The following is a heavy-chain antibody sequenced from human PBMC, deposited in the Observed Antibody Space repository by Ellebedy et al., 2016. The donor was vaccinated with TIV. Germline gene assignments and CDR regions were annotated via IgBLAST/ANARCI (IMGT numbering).Heavy chain of an antibody. V-gene: IGHV3-23*01. CDR2: ISLSGGST. J-gene: IGHJ5*02. CDR3: AKASLSA. CDR1: GFTFSSYA. Sequence: GESLKISCAASGFTFSSYAMSWVRQAPGKGLEWVSAISLSGGSTYYADSVKGRFTISRDNSRNTLYLKMNSLRAEDTAVNYCAKASLSAWGQGTLVTVSS.